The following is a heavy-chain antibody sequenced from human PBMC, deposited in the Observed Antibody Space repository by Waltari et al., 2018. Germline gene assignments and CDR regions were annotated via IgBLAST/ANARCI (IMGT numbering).Heavy chain of an antibody. D-gene: IGHD3-22*01. CDR1: GGSISSGSYY. V-gene: IGHV4-61*02. J-gene: IGHJ3*02. CDR2: IYTSGST. CDR3: ARVSYYYDSSGYYPDGAFDI. Sequence: QVQLQESGPGLVKPSQTLSLTCTVSGGSISSGSYYWSWIRQPAGTGLEWIGRIYTSGSTNYNPSLKSRVTISVDTSKNQFSLKLSSVTAADTAVYYCARVSYYYDSSGYYPDGAFDIWGQGTMVTVSS.